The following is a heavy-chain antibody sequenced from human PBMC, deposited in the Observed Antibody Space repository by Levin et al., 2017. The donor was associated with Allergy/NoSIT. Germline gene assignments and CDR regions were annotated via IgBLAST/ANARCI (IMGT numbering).Heavy chain of an antibody. J-gene: IGHJ4*02. CDR2: ISYDGSNK. CDR1: GFTFNSYA. V-gene: IGHV3-30-3*01. CDR3: ARTVCISTSCSHYFDY. D-gene: IGHD2-2*01. Sequence: GGSLRLSCAASGFTFNSYAMHWVRQAPGKGLEWVALISYDGSNKYNADSVKGRFTISRDNSKNTLYLQMNSLRAEDTAVYYCARTVCISTSCSHYFDYWGQGTLVTVSS.